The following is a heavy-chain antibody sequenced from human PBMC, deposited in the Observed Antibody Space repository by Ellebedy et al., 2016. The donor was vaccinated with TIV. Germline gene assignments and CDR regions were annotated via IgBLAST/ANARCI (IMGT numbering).Heavy chain of an antibody. CDR2: ISSSSSYT. Sequence: GESLKISXAASGFTVSSNYMSWIRQAPGKGLEWVSYISSSSSYTNYADSVKGRFTISRDNAKNSLYLQMNSLRAEDTAVYYCARGLLYDAFDIWGQGTMVTVSS. CDR1: GFTVSSNY. CDR3: ARGLLYDAFDI. V-gene: IGHV3-11*06. J-gene: IGHJ3*02. D-gene: IGHD2-15*01.